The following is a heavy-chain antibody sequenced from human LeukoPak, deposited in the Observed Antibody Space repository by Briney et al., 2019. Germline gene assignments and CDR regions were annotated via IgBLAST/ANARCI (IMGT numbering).Heavy chain of an antibody. Sequence: PSETLSLTCTVSGGSINTPNYYWGWIRQTPGKGLEWIGNIFYSGGTYYSPSLTSRVTISLDTSRNQFSLKLNSVTAADTAVHYCAGRARKGIDYWGQGTLVTVSS. D-gene: IGHD3-10*01. CDR1: GGSINTPNYY. CDR3: AGRARKGIDY. J-gene: IGHJ4*02. CDR2: IFYSGGT. V-gene: IGHV4-39*07.